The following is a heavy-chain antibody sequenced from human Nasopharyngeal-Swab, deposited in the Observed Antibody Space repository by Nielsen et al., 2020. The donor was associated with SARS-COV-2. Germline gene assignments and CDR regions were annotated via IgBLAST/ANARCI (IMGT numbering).Heavy chain of an antibody. D-gene: IGHD5-24*01. Sequence: GESLKISCAASGFDVSGNYMSWFRQAPGKGLEWVSVMYAGGDIYYADSVKGRFTISRDSSKNTLYLQMNSLRVEDTALYYCARDRRDVDNQWGQGTLVTVPS. CDR2: MYAGGDI. CDR3: ARDRRDVDNQ. CDR1: GFDVSGNY. J-gene: IGHJ4*02. V-gene: IGHV3-53*01.